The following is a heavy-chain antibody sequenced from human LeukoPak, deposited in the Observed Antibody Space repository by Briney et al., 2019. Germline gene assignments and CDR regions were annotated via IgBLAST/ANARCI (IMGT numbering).Heavy chain of an antibody. V-gene: IGHV1-46*01. D-gene: IGHD3-10*01. J-gene: IGHJ3*02. CDR2: INPGGVRK. Sequence: ASVKVFCKASGYTFTNYYIHWVRQAPGQGLEWMGIINPGGVRKNYAQKFQGRVSMTRDTSTSTVYMELSSLRSEDTAVYYCARGEYGFDIWGQGRMVTVSS. CDR1: GYTFTNYY. CDR3: ARGEYGFDI.